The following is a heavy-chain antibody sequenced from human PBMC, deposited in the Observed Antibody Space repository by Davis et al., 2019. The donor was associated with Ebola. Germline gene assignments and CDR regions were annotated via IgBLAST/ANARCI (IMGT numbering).Heavy chain of an antibody. CDR3: ARGAFLFYVTDRYGMDV. Sequence: AASVKVSCKASGYTFTSYGITWVRQAPGQGLEWMGWISAYNGNTNYAQKLQGKVTITTDTSTRTAYMELRSLRSDDTAVYYCARGAFLFYVTDRYGMDVWGKGTTVTVSS. CDR1: GYTFTSYG. CDR2: ISAYNGNT. V-gene: IGHV1-18*04. D-gene: IGHD3-16*01. J-gene: IGHJ6*04.